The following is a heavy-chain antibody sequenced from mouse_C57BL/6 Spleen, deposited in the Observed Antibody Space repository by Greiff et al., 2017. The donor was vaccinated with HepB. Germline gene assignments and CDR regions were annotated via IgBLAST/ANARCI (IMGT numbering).Heavy chain of an antibody. V-gene: IGHV1-26*01. CDR2: INPNNGGT. CDR1: GYTFTDYY. CDR3: ARVYGNYPAWFAY. J-gene: IGHJ3*01. Sequence: EVQLQQSGPELVKPGASVKISCKASGYTFTDYYMNWVKQSHGKSLEWIGDINPNNGGTSYNQKFKGKATLTVDKSSSTAYMERRSLTSEDSAVYYCARVYGNYPAWFAYWGQGTLVTVSA. D-gene: IGHD2-1*01.